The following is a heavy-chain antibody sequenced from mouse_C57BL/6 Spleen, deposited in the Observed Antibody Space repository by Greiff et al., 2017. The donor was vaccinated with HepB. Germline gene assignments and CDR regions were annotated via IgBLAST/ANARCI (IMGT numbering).Heavy chain of an antibody. CDR1: GYAFSSSW. CDR3: ARSDSSVFDY. Sequence: VQGVESGPELVKPGASVKISCKASGYAFSSSWMNWVKQRPGKGLEWIGRIYPGDGDTNYNGKFKGKATLTADKSSSTAYMQLSSLTSEDSAVYFCARSDSSVFDYWGQGTTLTVSS. D-gene: IGHD3-2*01. J-gene: IGHJ2*01. V-gene: IGHV1-82*01. CDR2: IYPGDGDT.